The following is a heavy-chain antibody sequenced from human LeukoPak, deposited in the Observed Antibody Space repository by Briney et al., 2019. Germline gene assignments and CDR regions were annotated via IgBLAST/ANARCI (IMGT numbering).Heavy chain of an antibody. J-gene: IGHJ4*02. CDR1: GFTFSSYA. Sequence: GRSLRLSCAASGFTFSSYAMHWVRQAPGKGLEWVAFIRYDGSNKYYADSVKGRFTISRDNSKNTLYLQMNSLRAEDTAVYYCANQQGYSYGMGDYWGRGTLVTVSS. V-gene: IGHV3-30*04. CDR2: IRYDGSNK. D-gene: IGHD5-18*01. CDR3: ANQQGYSYGMGDY.